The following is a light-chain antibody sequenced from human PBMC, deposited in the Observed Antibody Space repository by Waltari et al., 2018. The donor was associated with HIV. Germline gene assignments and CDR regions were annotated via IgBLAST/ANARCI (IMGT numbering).Light chain of an antibody. Sequence: SVLTQPPSLSAAPRQRVSISCSGSSSNIGKNAVNWYQHIPGTAPRLLIYYDDLVPSGVSDRFSGSKSGTSASLAISGLQSEDEADYYCAAWDDTLNGWVFGGGTKLTVL. V-gene: IGLV1-36*01. CDR1: SSNIGKNA. CDR2: YDD. J-gene: IGLJ3*02. CDR3: AAWDDTLNGWV.